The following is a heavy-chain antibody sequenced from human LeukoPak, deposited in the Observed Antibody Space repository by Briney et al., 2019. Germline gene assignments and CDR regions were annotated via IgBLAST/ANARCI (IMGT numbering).Heavy chain of an antibody. CDR1: GFSARSYY. V-gene: IGHV3-53*01. CDR2: IRGSGET. CDR3: AKMKGHPLPKYYMDV. D-gene: IGHD1-26*01. Sequence: GGSLRLSCAVSGFSARSYYMSWVRQAPGKGLEWVSLIRGSGETFYADSVKGRFTISRDNSKNTLYLEMNSLRAEDTAIYYCAKMKGHPLPKYYMDVWGQGTTVTVSS. J-gene: IGHJ6*01.